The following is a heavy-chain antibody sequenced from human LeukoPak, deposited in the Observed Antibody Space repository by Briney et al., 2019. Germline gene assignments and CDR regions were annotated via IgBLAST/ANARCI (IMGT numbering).Heavy chain of an antibody. D-gene: IGHD6-19*01. J-gene: IGHJ4*02. CDR2: INSDGSGT. CDR1: GFTFSSYW. CDR3: ARGLTSQWLPYYFDY. V-gene: IGHV3-74*01. Sequence: TGGSLRLSCAASGFTFSSYWMHWVRQAPGKGLVWVSRINSDGSGTSYADSVKGRFTISRDNAKNTLYLQMNSLRAEDTAVYYCARGLTSQWLPYYFDYWGQGTLVTVSS.